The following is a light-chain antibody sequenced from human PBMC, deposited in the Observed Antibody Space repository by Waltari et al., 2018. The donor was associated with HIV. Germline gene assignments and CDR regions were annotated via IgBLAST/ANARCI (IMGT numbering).Light chain of an antibody. Sequence: QSVLTQPPSVSGAPGPRVTISCTGSSPNIGAGYHVPWYQQLPGTAPKLLIYGNSNRPSGVPDRFSGSKSGTSASLAITGLQAEDEADYHCQSHDSSLSGYVFGTGTKVTVL. J-gene: IGLJ1*01. V-gene: IGLV1-40*01. CDR3: QSHDSSLSGYV. CDR2: GNS. CDR1: SPNIGAGYH.